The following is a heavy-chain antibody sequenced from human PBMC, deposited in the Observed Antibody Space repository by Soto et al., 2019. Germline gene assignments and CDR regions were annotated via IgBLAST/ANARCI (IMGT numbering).Heavy chain of an antibody. V-gene: IGHV1-69*02. CDR3: ASLAVAHVAFDI. J-gene: IGHJ3*02. Sequence: QVQLVQSGAEVKKPGSSVKVSCKASGGTFSSYTISWVRQAPGQGLEWMGRIIPILGIAKYAQKFQGRVTITADKSTSTAYMELSSLRSEDTAVYYCASLAVAHVAFDIWGQGTMVTVSS. CDR2: IIPILGIA. CDR1: GGTFSSYT. D-gene: IGHD6-19*01.